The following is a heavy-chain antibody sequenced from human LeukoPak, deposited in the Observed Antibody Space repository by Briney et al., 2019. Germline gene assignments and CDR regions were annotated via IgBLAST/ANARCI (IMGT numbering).Heavy chain of an antibody. V-gene: IGHV3-23*01. Sequence: LXGXXAISGSGGSTYYADAVKGRFTISRDNSKNTLYLQMNSLRAEDTAVYYCAKSEYSSGRLGAFDIWGQGTMVTVSS. J-gene: IGHJ3*02. D-gene: IGHD6-19*01. CDR3: AKSEYSSGRLGAFDI. CDR2: ISGSGGST.